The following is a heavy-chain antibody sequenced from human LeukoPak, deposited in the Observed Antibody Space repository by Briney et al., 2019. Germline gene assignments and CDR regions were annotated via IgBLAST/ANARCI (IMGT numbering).Heavy chain of an antibody. D-gene: IGHD4/OR15-4a*01. CDR1: RFIFSDYA. V-gene: IGHV3-30*14. Sequence: GGSLRLSCAASRFIFSDYAMHWVRQAPGKGLEWVALILYDGSNEYYTDSVKGRFTISRDNSKNTLYLQMNSLRAEDTAVYYCARRAGAYSHPYDYWGQGTLVTVSS. J-gene: IGHJ4*02. CDR3: ARRAGAYSHPYDY. CDR2: ILYDGSNE.